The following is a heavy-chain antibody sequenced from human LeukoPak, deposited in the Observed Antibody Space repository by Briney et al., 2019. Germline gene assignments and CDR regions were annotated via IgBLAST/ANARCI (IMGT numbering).Heavy chain of an antibody. J-gene: IGHJ4*02. Sequence: GGSLRLSCAASGFTFSNAWMSWVRQAPGKGREGVGRIKSKTDGGTTDYAAPVRGRFTISRDDSKNTLYLQMNSLKTEDTAVYYCTTIPAALFDYWGQGTLVTVSS. D-gene: IGHD2-2*01. V-gene: IGHV3-15*01. CDR2: IKSKTDGGTT. CDR1: GFTFSNAW. CDR3: TTIPAALFDY.